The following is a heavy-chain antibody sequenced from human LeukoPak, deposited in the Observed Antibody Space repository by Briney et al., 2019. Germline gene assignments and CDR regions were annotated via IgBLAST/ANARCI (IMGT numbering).Heavy chain of an antibody. CDR3: ARDPRSYGYFDY. V-gene: IGHV3-33*08. CDR2: IWYDGSNK. CDR1: GFTFSSYG. J-gene: IGHJ4*02. D-gene: IGHD1-26*01. Sequence: GGSLRLSCAASGFTFSSYGMHWVRQAPGKGLEWVAVIWYDGSNKYYADSVKGRFTISRDNSKNTLYLQMNSLRAEDTAVYYCARDPRSYGYFDYWGQGTLVTVSS.